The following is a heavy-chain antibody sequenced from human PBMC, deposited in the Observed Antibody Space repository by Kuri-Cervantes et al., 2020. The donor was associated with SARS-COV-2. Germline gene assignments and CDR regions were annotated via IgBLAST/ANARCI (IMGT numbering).Heavy chain of an antibody. CDR1: GFTFSSYG. V-gene: IGHV3-33*08. J-gene: IGHJ6*02. CDR3: ARDNMVRGVQYYYYYGMDV. Sequence: LSLTCAASGFTFSSYGMHWVRQAPGKGLEWVAVIWYDGSNKYYADSVKGRFTISRDNSKNTLYLQMNSLRAEDTAVYYCARDNMVRGVQYYYYYGMDVWGQGTTVTVSS. CDR2: IWYDGSNK. D-gene: IGHD3-10*01.